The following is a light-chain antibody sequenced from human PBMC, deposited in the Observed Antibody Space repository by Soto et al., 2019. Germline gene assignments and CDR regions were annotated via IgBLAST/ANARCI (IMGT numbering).Light chain of an antibody. CDR2: KAS. Sequence: DIQMTQSPSTLSASIGDRVTITCRASQSINNWLAWYQQKPGKAPKVLIYKASSLESGVPSRFSGSESGTEFTLAINSLQPDDFATYYCQQYDTYPFTFGPRTKVDIK. CDR1: QSINNW. CDR3: QQYDTYPFT. V-gene: IGKV1-5*03. J-gene: IGKJ3*01.